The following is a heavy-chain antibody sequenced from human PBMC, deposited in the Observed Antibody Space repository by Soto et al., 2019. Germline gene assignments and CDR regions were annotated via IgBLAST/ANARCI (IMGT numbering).Heavy chain of an antibody. V-gene: IGHV3-23*01. CDR1: GFTFNTYA. CDR3: AKNGDFWSWGMDV. Sequence: HPGGSLRLSCAASGFTFNTYAMTWVRQAPGKGLKWVSLISESGDGTYYADSVKGRFTISRDNSQRTLNLQMNSLRAEDTAVYYCAKNGDFWSWGMDVWGQGTTVTVSS. J-gene: IGHJ6*02. D-gene: IGHD3-3*01. CDR2: ISESGDGT.